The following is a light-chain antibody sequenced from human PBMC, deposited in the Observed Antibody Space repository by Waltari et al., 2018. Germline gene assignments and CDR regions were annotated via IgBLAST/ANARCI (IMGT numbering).Light chain of an antibody. Sequence: QSALTQPASVSGSPGQSITITCTGTSSDVGSYDLVSWYQQHPVKAPKLMIYEVTKGPSGVSNRFSGSNSGNTASLTIFGLQAEYEADYYCCSYAGSGTLVFGGGTKVTVL. CDR2: EVT. CDR1: SSDVGSYDL. V-gene: IGLV2-23*02. CDR3: CSYAGSGTLV. J-gene: IGLJ2*01.